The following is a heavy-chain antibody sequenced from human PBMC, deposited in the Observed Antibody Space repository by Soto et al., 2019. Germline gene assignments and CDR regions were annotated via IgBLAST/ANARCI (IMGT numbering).Heavy chain of an antibody. Sequence: LRLSCAASGFTFSNYAMYWVRQAPGKGLEWVAVISYDGSNTYYADSVKGRCTISRDNSKNTLYLQMNSLRVEDTAVYYCAREMYSSSSIDYWGQGTLVTVSS. CDR3: AREMYSSSSIDY. CDR2: ISYDGSNT. CDR1: GFTFSNYA. D-gene: IGHD6-13*01. V-gene: IGHV3-30*14. J-gene: IGHJ4*02.